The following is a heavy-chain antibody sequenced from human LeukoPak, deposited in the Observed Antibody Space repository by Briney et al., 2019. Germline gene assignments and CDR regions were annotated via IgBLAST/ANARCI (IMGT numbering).Heavy chain of an antibody. V-gene: IGHV1-18*01. D-gene: IGHD5-12*01. CDR1: GDTFSTDV. J-gene: IGHJ4*02. CDR3: ESGGYSIEEAAYYFDY. CDR2: ISAYNGDT. Sequence: ASVKVSCKPSGDTFSTDVINCMRQAPGQGLEWMGWISAYNGDTDYAQKFQGRVTMTTDTSTSSAYMELRSLRSDDTAGYYRESGGYSIEEAAYYFDYWGQGTLVTVSS.